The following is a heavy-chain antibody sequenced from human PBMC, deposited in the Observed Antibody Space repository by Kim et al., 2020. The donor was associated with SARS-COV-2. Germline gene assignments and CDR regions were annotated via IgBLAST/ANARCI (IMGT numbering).Heavy chain of an antibody. D-gene: IGHD2-21*02. Sequence: GGSLRLSCAASGFTFSSYWMSWVRQAPGKGLEWVANIKQDGSEKYYVDSVKGRFTISRDNAKNSLYLQMNSLRAEDTAVYYCASEHIVVVTATRYYYYGMDVWGQGTTVTVSS. CDR3: ASEHIVVVTATRYYYYGMDV. CDR2: IKQDGSEK. CDR1: GFTFSSYW. J-gene: IGHJ6*02. V-gene: IGHV3-7*01.